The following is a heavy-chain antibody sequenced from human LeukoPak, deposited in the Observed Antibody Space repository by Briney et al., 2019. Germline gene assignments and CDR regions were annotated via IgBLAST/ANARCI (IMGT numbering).Heavy chain of an antibody. D-gene: IGHD3-3*01. Sequence: PSETLSLTCTVSGGSISSSSYYWGWIRQPPGKGLEWIGSIYYSGSTYYNPSLKSRVTISVDTSENQFSLKLSSVTAADTAVYYCAMYDFWSGYYTSRDCWGQGTLVTVSS. CDR3: AMYDFWSGYYTSRDC. CDR2: IYYSGST. CDR1: GGSISSSSYY. J-gene: IGHJ4*02. V-gene: IGHV4-39*01.